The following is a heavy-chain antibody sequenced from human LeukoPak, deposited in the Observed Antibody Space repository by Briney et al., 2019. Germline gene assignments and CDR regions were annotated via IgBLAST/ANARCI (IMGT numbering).Heavy chain of an antibody. V-gene: IGHV3-7*01. CDR1: GFTFSSYW. D-gene: IGHD5-18*01. Sequence: PGGSLRLSCAASGFTFSSYWMSWVRQAPGKGLEWVANIKQDGSEKYYVDSVKGRFTISRDNAKNSLYLQMNSLRAEDTAVYYCGKTTVGYSSGQKPAWPVDYWGQGTLVTVSS. J-gene: IGHJ4*02. CDR2: IKQDGSEK. CDR3: GKTTVGYSSGQKPAWPVDY.